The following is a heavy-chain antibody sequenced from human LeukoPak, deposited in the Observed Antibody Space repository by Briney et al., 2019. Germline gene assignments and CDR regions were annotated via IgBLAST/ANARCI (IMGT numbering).Heavy chain of an antibody. CDR3: AREQFSGSRDLNI. J-gene: IGHJ3*02. V-gene: IGHV1-18*01. D-gene: IGHD1-26*01. CDR2: ISAYNGNT. CDR1: GYTFTSYG. Sequence: ASVKVSCKASGYTFTSYGISWVRQAPGQGLEWMGWISAYNGNTNCAQKLLGRVTMTTDTSTSTAYMELRSLRSDDTAVYYCAREQFSGSRDLNIWGQGTMVTVSS.